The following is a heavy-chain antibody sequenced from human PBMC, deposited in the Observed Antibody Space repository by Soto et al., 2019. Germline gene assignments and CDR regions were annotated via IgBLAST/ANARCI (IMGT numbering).Heavy chain of an antibody. J-gene: IGHJ6*02. D-gene: IGHD4-4*01. CDR1: GFTFSSYG. Sequence: GGSLRLSCAASGFTFSSYGMHWVRQAPGKGLEWVAVIWYDGSNKYYEDSVKGRVTISRDNSKNTLYLQMNSLRAEDTAVYYCARARRITTYYYGMDVWGQGTTVTVSS. CDR2: IWYDGSNK. V-gene: IGHV3-33*01. CDR3: ARARRITTYYYGMDV.